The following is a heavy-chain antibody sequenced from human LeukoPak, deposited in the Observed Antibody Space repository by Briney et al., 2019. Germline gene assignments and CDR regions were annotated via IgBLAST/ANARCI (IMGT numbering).Heavy chain of an antibody. V-gene: IGHV3-30-3*01. CDR3: ARDPGYCSSASCYKPPGYYYGMDV. CDR1: GFTFSSYA. CDR2: ISYDGSNK. D-gene: IGHD2-2*02. J-gene: IGHJ6*02. Sequence: GGSLRLSCAASGFTFSSYATHWVRQAPGKGLEWVAVISYDGSNKYYADSVKGRFTISRGNSKNTLYLQMNSLRAEDTAVYYCARDPGYCSSASCYKPPGYYYGMDVWGQGTTVTVSS.